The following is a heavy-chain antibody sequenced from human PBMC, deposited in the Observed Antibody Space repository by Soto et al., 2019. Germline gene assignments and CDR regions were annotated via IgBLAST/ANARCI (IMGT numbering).Heavy chain of an antibody. J-gene: IGHJ5*02. CDR2: IIPIFGTA. V-gene: IGHV1-69*12. CDR3: ARGGEGSGLSGHSSNNWFDP. CDR1: GGTFSSYA. D-gene: IGHD3-10*01. Sequence: QVQLVQSGAEVKKPGSSVKVSCKASGGTFSSYAISWVRQAPGQGLEWMGGIIPIFGTANYAQKFQGRVTSTADEATSTDYLGLSSLRSEDTAVYYCARGGEGSGLSGHSSNNWFDPWGQGTLVTVSS.